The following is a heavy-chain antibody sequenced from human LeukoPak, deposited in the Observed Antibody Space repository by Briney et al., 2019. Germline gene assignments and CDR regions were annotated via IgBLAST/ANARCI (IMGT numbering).Heavy chain of an antibody. CDR1: GYTFTGYF. D-gene: IGHD1-26*01. J-gene: IGHJ5*02. CDR3: ARDLSLVGATTRNWFDP. CDR2: INPNSGGT. Sequence: ASVKVSCKASGYTFTGYFMHWVRQAPGQGLEWMGWINPNSGGTNYAQKFQGRVTMTRDTSNSTAYMELSRLRSDDTAVYYCARDLSLVGATTRNWFDPWGQGTLVTVSS. V-gene: IGHV1-2*02.